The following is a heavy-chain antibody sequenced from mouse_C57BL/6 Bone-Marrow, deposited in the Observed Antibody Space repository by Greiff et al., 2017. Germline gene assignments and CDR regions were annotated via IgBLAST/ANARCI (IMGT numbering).Heavy chain of an antibody. CDR2: IKPKNGGT. D-gene: IGHD1-1*01. CDR3: ARVITPGGY. Sequence: EVQLQQSGPELVKPGASVKMSCKASGYTFTDYNMHWVKQSPGKSLEWIGYIKPKNGGTSYNQKFKGKATLTVNKSSSTAYMELRSLTSEDSAVYYCARVITPGGYGGKGTTLTVSS. J-gene: IGHJ2*01. CDR1: GYTFTDYN. V-gene: IGHV1-22*01.